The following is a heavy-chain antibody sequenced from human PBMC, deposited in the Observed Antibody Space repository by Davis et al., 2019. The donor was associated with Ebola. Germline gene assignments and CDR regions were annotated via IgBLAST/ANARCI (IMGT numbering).Heavy chain of an antibody. CDR3: ARVRYNWNYGYVPDMFDY. V-gene: IGHV6-1*01. D-gene: IGHD1-7*01. J-gene: IGHJ4*02. Sequence: SETLSLTCAISGDSVSSNSAAWNWIRQSPSRGLEWLGRTYYRSKWYNDYAVSVKSRITINPDTSKNQFSLKLSSVTAADTAVYYCARVRYNWNYGYVPDMFDYWGQGTLVTVSS. CDR1: GDSVSSNSAA. CDR2: TYYRSKWYN.